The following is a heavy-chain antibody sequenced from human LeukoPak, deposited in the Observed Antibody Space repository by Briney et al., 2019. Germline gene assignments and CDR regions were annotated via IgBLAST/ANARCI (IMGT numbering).Heavy chain of an antibody. D-gene: IGHD3-3*01. J-gene: IGHJ4*02. V-gene: IGHV1-2*02. Sequence: GASVKVSCKASGYTFTGYYMHWVRQAPGQGLEWMGWINPNSGGTNYAQKFQGRVTMTRDTSISTAYMELSRLRSDDTAVYYCARVTKRITIFAVVPYYFDYWGQGTLVTVSS. CDR1: GYTFTGYY. CDR2: INPNSGGT. CDR3: ARVTKRITIFAVVPYYFDY.